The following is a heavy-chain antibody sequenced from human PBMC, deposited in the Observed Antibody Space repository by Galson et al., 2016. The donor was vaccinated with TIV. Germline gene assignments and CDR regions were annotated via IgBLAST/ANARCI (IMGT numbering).Heavy chain of an antibody. CDR3: ARGFAYNFWSAYSLAMDV. J-gene: IGHJ6*03. D-gene: IGHD3-3*01. V-gene: IGHV1-8*01. CDR2: MHPNSGNG. Sequence: SVKVSCKASRNTFTSYDINWVRQAPGQGLEWMGWMHPNSGNGGSAQKFQGRVTMTRNISTSTVYMELSSLKSEDTAVYYCARGFAYNFWSAYSLAMDVWGKGTTVTVSS. CDR1: RNTFTSYD.